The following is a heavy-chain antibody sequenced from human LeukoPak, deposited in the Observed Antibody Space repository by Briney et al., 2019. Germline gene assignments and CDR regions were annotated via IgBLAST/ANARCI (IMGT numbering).Heavy chain of an antibody. CDR2: INHSGST. J-gene: IGHJ4*02. CDR3: ARRLDC. V-gene: IGHV4-34*01. CDR1: GGSFSGYY. Sequence: TSETLSLTCAVYGGSFSGYYWSWIRQPPGKGLEWIGEINHSGSTNYNPSLKSRVTISVDTSKNQFSLKLSPVTAADTAVYYCARRLDCWGQGTLVTVSS.